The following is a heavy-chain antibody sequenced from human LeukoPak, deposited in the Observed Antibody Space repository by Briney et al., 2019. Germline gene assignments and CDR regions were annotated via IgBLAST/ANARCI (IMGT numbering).Heavy chain of an antibody. CDR2: IYTGGST. J-gene: IGHJ4*02. CDR3: ARDRYYYDSSGYYYGYFDH. D-gene: IGHD3-22*01. Sequence: GGSLRLSCAASGFTFSNYWMSWVRQAPGKGLEWVSVIYTGGSTYYADSVKGRFTISRDNSKNTVYLQMNSLRADDTAIYYCARDRYYYDSSGYYYGYFDHWGQGSLVAVSS. CDR1: GFTFSNYW. V-gene: IGHV3-66*01.